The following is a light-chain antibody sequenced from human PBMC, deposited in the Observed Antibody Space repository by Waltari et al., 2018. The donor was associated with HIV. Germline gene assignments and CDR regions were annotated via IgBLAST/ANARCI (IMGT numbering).Light chain of an antibody. Sequence: EIVLTQSPGTLSLSPGERATLSCRASQSVSSYLAWYQQKPGQAPRLLIYGASNRASGRATGIPDRFSGSGSGTDFTLTISRLEPEDFAVYYCQQYGSSPRTFGQGTKVEFK. J-gene: IGKJ1*01. CDR3: QQYGSSPRT. CDR2: GAS. V-gene: IGKV3-20*01. CDR1: QSVSSY.